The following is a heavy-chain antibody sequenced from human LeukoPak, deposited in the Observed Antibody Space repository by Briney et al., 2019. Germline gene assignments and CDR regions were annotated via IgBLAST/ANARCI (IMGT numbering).Heavy chain of an antibody. CDR3: ARESAYAVGRDN. CDR2: IKGDGSST. V-gene: IGHV3-74*03. D-gene: IGHD5-12*01. J-gene: IGHJ4*02. CDR1: GFTFNSYW. Sequence: TGGSLRLSCAASGFTFNSYWMHWVRRAPGKGLVWVSRIKGDGSSTTYADSVKGRFTISRDNAKNTLYLHMDSLRGEDTAVYYCARESAYAVGRDNWGQGTLVTVSS.